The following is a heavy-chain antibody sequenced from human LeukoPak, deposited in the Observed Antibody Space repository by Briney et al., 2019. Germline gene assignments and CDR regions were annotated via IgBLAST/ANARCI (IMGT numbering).Heavy chain of an antibody. CDR1: GFTVSLNY. D-gene: IGHD1-26*01. CDR3: TRVLSGSYSGMDV. CDR2: IYSGGGT. Sequence: PGGSLRLSCAASGFTVSLNYMSWGRQAPGKGLEWVSVIYSGGGTYYADSVKGRFTISRDTSKNTLYLQMNSLRAEDTAVYYCTRVLSGSYSGMDVWGQGTTVTVSS. V-gene: IGHV3-53*01. J-gene: IGHJ6*02.